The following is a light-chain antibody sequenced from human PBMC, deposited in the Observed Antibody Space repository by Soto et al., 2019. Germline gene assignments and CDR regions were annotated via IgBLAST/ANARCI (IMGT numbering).Light chain of an antibody. CDR3: QRRRNSRS. CDR1: QSVSSY. V-gene: IGKV3-11*01. J-gene: IGKJ4*01. Sequence: EVVLTHSPATLSLSPGERATLSCRASQSVSSYLAWYQQKPGQAPRLLIYDASNRATGIPARFSGSGSGTCFTLTIASLKPEDFAFYYCQRRRNSRSLGGGTRVDIK. CDR2: DAS.